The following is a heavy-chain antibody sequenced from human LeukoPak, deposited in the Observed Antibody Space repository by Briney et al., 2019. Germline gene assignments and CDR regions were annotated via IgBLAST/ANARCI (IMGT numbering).Heavy chain of an antibody. CDR1: GGSFSGYY. CDR2: INHSGST. CDR3: ARAIAARPGYWPRNWFDP. D-gene: IGHD6-6*01. V-gene: IGHV4-34*01. Sequence: SETLSLTCAVYGGSFSGYYWNWIRQPPGKGLEWIGEINHSGSTKYNPTLKSRVTISVDTSKNQFSLKLSPVTAADTAVYYCARAIAARPGYWPRNWFDPWGQGTLVTVSS. J-gene: IGHJ5*02.